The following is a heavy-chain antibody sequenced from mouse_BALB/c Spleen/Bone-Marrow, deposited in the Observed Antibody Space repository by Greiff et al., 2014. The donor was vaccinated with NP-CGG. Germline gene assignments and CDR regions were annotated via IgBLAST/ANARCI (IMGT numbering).Heavy chain of an antibody. Sequence: QVQLKQSGPGLVAPSQSLSITCTVSGFSLTDYGVSWIRQPPGKGLEWLGVIWGGGIIYYNSTLKSRLSISKDNSKSQVFLKMNSLQTDDTAMYYCAKHDTTVVLDYWGQGTTLTVSS. D-gene: IGHD1-1*01. CDR3: AKHDTTVVLDY. CDR1: GFSLTDYG. J-gene: IGHJ2*01. CDR2: IWGGGII. V-gene: IGHV2-6-5*01.